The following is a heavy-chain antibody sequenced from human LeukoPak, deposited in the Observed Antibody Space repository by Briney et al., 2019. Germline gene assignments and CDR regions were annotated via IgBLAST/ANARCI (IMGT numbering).Heavy chain of an antibody. V-gene: IGHV3-21*01. CDR3: ARAMVRGAPVGGLVYGY. CDR1: GFTFSSYS. J-gene: IGHJ4*02. CDR2: ISSSSSYI. Sequence: PGWSLRLSCAASGFTFSSYSMNWVRQAPGKGLEWVSSISSSSSYIYYADSVKGRFTISRDNAKNSLYLQMNSLRAEDTAVYYCARAMVRGAPVGGLVYGYWGQGTLVTVSS. D-gene: IGHD3-10*01.